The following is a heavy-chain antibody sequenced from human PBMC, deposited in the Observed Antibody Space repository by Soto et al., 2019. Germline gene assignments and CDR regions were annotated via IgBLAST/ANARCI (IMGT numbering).Heavy chain of an antibody. CDR3: ARGSSNLVDLDY. V-gene: IGHV3-33*01. Sequence: SLRLSCAASGFTFSSYGMHWVRQAPGKGLEFVAVIFYYVGNKXYXXXXXXGXXXXXXXCEXXLYXXXXXLXXXXXXXYYCARGSSNLVDLDYWGQGTLVTVSS. CDR2: IFYYVGNK. D-gene: IGHD3-10*01. J-gene: IGHJ4*02. CDR1: GFTFSSYG.